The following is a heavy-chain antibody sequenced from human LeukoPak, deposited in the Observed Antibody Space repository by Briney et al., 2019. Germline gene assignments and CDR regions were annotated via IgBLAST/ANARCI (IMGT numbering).Heavy chain of an antibody. CDR1: GFTFGDYV. D-gene: IGHD3-22*01. CDR2: IRSKPSGGAT. V-gene: IGHV3-49*04. J-gene: IGHJ4*02. Sequence: GGSLRLSCTASGFTFGDYVMSWVRQAPGKGLEWVGFIRSKPSGGATEYAASVQGRFTISRDDSESIAYLHMNSLKTEDTAVYYCTRADTYYYDRSGGTLDYWGQGTLVTVSS. CDR3: TRADTYYYDRSGGTLDY.